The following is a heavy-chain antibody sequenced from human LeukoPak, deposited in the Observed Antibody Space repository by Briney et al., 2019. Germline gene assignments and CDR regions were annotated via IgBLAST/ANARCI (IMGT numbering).Heavy chain of an antibody. CDR3: ASGSFEGFHV. V-gene: IGHV4-34*01. D-gene: IGHD3-9*01. CDR1: GGSFSGYY. Sequence: SETLSLTCAVYGGSFSGYYWSWIRQPPGKGLEWIGEINHSGSTNYNPSLKSRVTISVDTSKNQFSLRLSSVSAADTAVYYCASGSFEGFHVWGQGTMVTISS. J-gene: IGHJ3*01. CDR2: INHSGST.